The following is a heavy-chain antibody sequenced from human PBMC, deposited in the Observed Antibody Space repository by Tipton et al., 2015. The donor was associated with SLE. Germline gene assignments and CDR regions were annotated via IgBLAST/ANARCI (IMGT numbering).Heavy chain of an antibody. Sequence: TPSLTCTVSGASIISGPYYWTWIRQTPGKELEWIGYISYNGDINYNPSLRSRVSISADPSKNEFSLNVNAATTVDTAVYFCARERHAYFFDYWGQGTLVAVSS. J-gene: IGHJ4*02. V-gene: IGHV4-61*01. CDR3: ARERHAYFFDY. CDR1: GASIISGPYY. CDR2: ISYNGDI.